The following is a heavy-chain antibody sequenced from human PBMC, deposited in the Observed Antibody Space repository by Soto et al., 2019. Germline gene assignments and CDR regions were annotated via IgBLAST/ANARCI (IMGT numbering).Heavy chain of an antibody. CDR3: AKDGIRKDDY. CDR2: ISDSGTRT. CDR1: GFSISDYA. Sequence: VQLLESGGGFIQPGGSLRLSCSASGFSISDYAMSWVRQAPGKGLEWVSSISDSGTRTFYADSVKGRFAISRDTSKNTVYMQMNNVRVGDTARYYGAKDGIRKDDYWGQGTVVTVSS. J-gene: IGHJ4*02. V-gene: IGHV3-23*01.